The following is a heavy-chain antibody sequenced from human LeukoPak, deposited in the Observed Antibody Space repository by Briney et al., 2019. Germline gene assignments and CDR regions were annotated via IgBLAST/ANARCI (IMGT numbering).Heavy chain of an antibody. CDR3: ARTATPWAMTTVVFDY. CDR2: ISSSSSTI. CDR1: GFTFSDYY. Sequence: KPGGSLRLSCAASGFTFSDYYMSWIRQAPGKGLEWASYISSSSSTIYYADSVKGRFTISRDNAKNSLYLQMNSLRAEDTAVYYCARTATPWAMTTVVFDYWGQGTLVTVSS. J-gene: IGHJ4*02. D-gene: IGHD4-23*01. V-gene: IGHV3-11*01.